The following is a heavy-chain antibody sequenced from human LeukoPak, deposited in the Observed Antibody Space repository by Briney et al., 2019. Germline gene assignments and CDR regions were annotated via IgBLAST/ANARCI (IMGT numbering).Heavy chain of an antibody. Sequence: ASVKVSCKASGGTFSSYAISWVRQAPGQGLEWMGWINPNSGGTNYAQKFQGRVTMTRDTSISTAYMELSRLRSDDTAVYYCARGRTAINDYWGQGTLVTVSS. CDR3: ARGRTAINDY. CDR2: INPNSGGT. D-gene: IGHD2-21*02. V-gene: IGHV1-2*02. J-gene: IGHJ4*02. CDR1: GGTFSSYA.